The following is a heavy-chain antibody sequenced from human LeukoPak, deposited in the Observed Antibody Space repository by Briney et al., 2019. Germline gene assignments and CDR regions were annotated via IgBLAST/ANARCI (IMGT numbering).Heavy chain of an antibody. J-gene: IGHJ4*02. CDR2: INYRGRT. V-gene: IGHV4-59*01. CDR1: GGSISSYY. Sequence: SETLSLTCTVSGGSISSYYWSWIRQAPGKGLECIGYINYRGRTNYNPPLKSRVTISVDTSKNQFSLKLSSVTAADTAVYYCAASGYSAYRGDYWGQGTLVTVSA. CDR3: AASGYSAYRGDY. D-gene: IGHD5-12*01.